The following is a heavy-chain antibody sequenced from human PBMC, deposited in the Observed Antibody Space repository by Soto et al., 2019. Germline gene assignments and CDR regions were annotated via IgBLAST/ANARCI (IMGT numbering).Heavy chain of an antibody. Sequence: PGGSLRLSCAASGFTFSSYAMSWVRQAPGKGLEWVSAISGSGGSTYYADSVKGRFTISRDNSKNTLYLQMNSLRAEDTAVYYCAKDRADIVVVVAPFDYWGQGTLVTVSS. CDR2: ISGSGGST. J-gene: IGHJ4*02. V-gene: IGHV3-23*01. CDR3: AKDRADIVVVVAPFDY. CDR1: GFTFSSYA. D-gene: IGHD2-15*01.